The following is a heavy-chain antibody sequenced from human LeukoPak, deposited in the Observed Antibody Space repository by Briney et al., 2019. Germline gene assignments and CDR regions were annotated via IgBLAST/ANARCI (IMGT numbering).Heavy chain of an antibody. CDR3: ARGSGDLFDY. CDR1: GFTFSSYA. V-gene: IGHV3-30-3*01. D-gene: IGHD4-17*01. Sequence: GGSLRLSCAASGFTFSSYAMHWVRQAPGKGLEWVAVISYDGSNKYYADSVKGRFTISRDNSKNTLYLQMNSLRAEDTAVYYCARGSGDLFDYWGQGTLVTVSS. CDR2: ISYDGSNK. J-gene: IGHJ4*02.